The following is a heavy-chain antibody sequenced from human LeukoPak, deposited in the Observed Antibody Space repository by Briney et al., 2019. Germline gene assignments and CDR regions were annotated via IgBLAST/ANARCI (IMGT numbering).Heavy chain of an antibody. J-gene: IGHJ4*02. CDR2: IYYSGST. CDR1: GGSISSYY. D-gene: IGHD3-22*01. CDR3: ARGTYYYDSSGYLLDY. Sequence: PSETLSLTCTVSGGSISSYYWSWIRQPPGKGLEWIGYIYYSGSTNYNPSLKSRVTISVDTSKNQFSLKLSSVTAADTAVYYCARGTYYYDSSGYLLDYWGQGTLVIVSS. V-gene: IGHV4-59*01.